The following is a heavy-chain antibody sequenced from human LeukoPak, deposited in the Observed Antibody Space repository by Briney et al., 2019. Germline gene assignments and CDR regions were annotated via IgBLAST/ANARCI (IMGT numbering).Heavy chain of an antibody. J-gene: IGHJ4*02. CDR1: GFTFDDYP. CDR2: IRWVGVRL. Sequence: GGSLTLSCAASGFTFDDYPMGWVRHAPGMGREWVSLIRWVGVRLYYEDSGEGRFTIPRDNTRNSLYWQMNSLRIEDSALYYCVKDIGVALISFDYWGEGSLVTVSS. V-gene: IGHV3-43*01. D-gene: IGHD2-21*01. CDR3: VKDIGVALISFDY.